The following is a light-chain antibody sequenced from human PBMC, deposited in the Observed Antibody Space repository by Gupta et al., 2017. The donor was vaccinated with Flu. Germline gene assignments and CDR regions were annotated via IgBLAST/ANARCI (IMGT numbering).Light chain of an antibody. CDR2: RNN. V-gene: IGLV1-47*01. CDR1: SSNIGSDY. J-gene: IGLJ2*01. Sequence: QSVLTQPPSASGAPGHRVTISCSGISSNIGSDYVYWYQQLPGTAPKLLIFRNNQRPSGVPDRFSGSKSGTSASLAISGLRSEDEADYYCAAWDDRLSGRVIFGGGTRVTVL. CDR3: AAWDDRLSGRVI.